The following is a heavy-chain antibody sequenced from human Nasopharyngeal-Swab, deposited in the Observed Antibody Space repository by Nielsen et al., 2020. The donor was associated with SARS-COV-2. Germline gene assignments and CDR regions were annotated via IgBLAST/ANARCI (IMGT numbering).Heavy chain of an antibody. V-gene: IGHV1-46*01. CDR3: AARGSCSSTSCYADY. J-gene: IGHJ4*02. Sequence: ASVKVSCKASGYTFTGYYMHWVRQAPGQGLEWMGIINPSGGSTSYAQKFQGRVTMTRDTSTSTVYMELSSLRSEDTAVYYCAARGSCSSTSCYADYWGQGTLATVSS. CDR1: GYTFTGYY. CDR2: INPSGGST. D-gene: IGHD2-2*01.